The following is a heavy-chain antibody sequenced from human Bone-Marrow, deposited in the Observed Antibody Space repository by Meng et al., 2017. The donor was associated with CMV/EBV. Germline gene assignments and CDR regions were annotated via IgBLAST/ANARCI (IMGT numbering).Heavy chain of an antibody. CDR3: SRDGCSRWYVLGAVEI. CDR2: IYYSGST. Sequence: SETLSLTRSVSGDSISSYYWNWIRQPPGKGLEWIGNIYYSGSTNYNPPLKSRVSISVDMSKNQFSLKLNSVTAADTAVYYCSRDGCSRWYVLGAVEIWVLGTMVSVSS. CDR1: GDSISSYY. D-gene: IGHD6-13*01. J-gene: IGHJ3*02. V-gene: IGHV4-59*01.